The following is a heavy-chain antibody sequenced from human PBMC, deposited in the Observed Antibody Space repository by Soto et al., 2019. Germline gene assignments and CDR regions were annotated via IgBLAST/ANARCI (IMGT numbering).Heavy chain of an antibody. CDR2: IYYSGST. CDR1: GGSISSGGYY. CDR3: ARHSSSPHHDAFDI. D-gene: IGHD6-6*01. V-gene: IGHV4-31*03. J-gene: IGHJ3*02. Sequence: QVQLQESGPGLVKPSQTLSLTCTVSGGSISSGGYYWSWIRQHPGKGLEWIGYIYYSGSTYYNPSLKSRVTISVDTSKNQFSLKLSSVTAADTAVHYCARHSSSPHHDAFDIWGQGTMVTVSS.